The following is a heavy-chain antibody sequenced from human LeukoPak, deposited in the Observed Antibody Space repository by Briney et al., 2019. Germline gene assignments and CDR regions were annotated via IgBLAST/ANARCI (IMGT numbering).Heavy chain of an antibody. Sequence: SVKVSCKASGGTFSSYAISWVRQAPGQGLEWMGGIIPIFGTANYAQKFQGRVTITRDTSASTAYMELSSLRSEDTAVYYCARSRYFDRPFDYWGQGTLVTVSS. V-gene: IGHV1-69*05. CDR3: ARSRYFDRPFDY. D-gene: IGHD3-9*01. CDR2: IIPIFGTA. CDR1: GGTFSSYA. J-gene: IGHJ4*02.